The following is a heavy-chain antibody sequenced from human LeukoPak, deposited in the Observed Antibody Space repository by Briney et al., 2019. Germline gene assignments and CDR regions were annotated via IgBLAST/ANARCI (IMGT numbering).Heavy chain of an antibody. V-gene: IGHV4-34*01. CDR3: ARGKSSSSAYDY. CDR1: GGSFSGYY. D-gene: IGHD6-6*01. CDR2: INHSGST. J-gene: IGHJ4*02. Sequence: SETLSLTCAVYGGSFSGYYWSWIRQPPGKGLEWIGEINHSGSTNYNPSLKSRVTISVDTSKNQFSLRLSSVTAADTAVYYCARGKSSSSAYDYWGQGTLVTVSS.